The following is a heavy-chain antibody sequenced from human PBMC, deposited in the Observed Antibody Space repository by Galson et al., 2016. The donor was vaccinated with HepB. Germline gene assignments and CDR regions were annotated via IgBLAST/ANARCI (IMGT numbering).Heavy chain of an antibody. D-gene: IGHD6-13*01. CDR3: ARPIAAAGNGWFDP. CDR2: IYTGGGT. J-gene: IGHJ5*02. CDR1: GFTASTNY. Sequence: SLRLSCAASGFTASTNYMTWVRQAPGKGLEWLSVIYTGGGTYYADPVKGRFTISRDNSKNTLYLQMNSLRAEDTAVYYCARPIAAAGNGWFDPWGQGTLVTVSS. V-gene: IGHV3-53*01.